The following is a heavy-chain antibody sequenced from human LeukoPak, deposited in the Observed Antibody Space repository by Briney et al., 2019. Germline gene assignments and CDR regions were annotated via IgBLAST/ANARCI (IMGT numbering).Heavy chain of an antibody. CDR3: AKDSKMSYYGSGSHYDY. V-gene: IGHV3-23*01. Sequence: GGSLRLSCAASGITFSNYFMSWVRQAPGEGLEWVSAIGPSGGNTYYADSVKGRFTISRDNSKNTLYLQMTSLRAEETAVYYCAKDSKMSYYGSGSHYDYWGQGTLVTVSS. D-gene: IGHD3-10*01. CDR1: GITFSNYF. CDR2: IGPSGGNT. J-gene: IGHJ4*02.